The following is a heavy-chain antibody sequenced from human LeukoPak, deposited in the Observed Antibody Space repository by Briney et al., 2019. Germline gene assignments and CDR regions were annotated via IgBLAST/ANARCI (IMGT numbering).Heavy chain of an antibody. CDR2: IYPDDSDT. CDR3: ARHGHCTNGVCYSNYYYYMDV. Sequence: GESLKISCKGSGYSFTSYWIGWVRQMPGEGLEWMGIIYPDDSDTRYSPSFEGQVIISVDKSISTAYLQWSSLKASDTATYYCARHGHCTNGVCYSNYYYYMDVWGKGTTVTVSS. V-gene: IGHV5-51*01. J-gene: IGHJ6*03. CDR1: GYSFTSYW. D-gene: IGHD2-8*01.